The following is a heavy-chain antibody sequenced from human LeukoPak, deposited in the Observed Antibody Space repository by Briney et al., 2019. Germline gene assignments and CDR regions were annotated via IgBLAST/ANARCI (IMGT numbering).Heavy chain of an antibody. D-gene: IGHD3-9*01. CDR2: IYSGGST. J-gene: IGHJ6*02. CDR1: GFTVSSNY. Sequence: GGSLRLSCAASGFTVSSNYMSWVRQAPGKGLEWVSVIYSGGSTYYADSVKGRFTISRDNSKNTLYLQMNSLRAEDTAVYYCARENIRYFDWLPSSYYYYGMDVWGQGTTVTVSS. V-gene: IGHV3-66*01. CDR3: ARENIRYFDWLPSSYYYYGMDV.